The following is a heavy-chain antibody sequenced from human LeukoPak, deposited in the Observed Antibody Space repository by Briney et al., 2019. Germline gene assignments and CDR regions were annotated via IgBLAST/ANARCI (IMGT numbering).Heavy chain of an antibody. V-gene: IGHV3-23*01. CDR2: ISGTSGST. J-gene: IGHJ4*02. CDR3: ARDCYGDGLFDY. D-gene: IGHD4-17*01. CDR1: GFTFSSYA. Sequence: PGGSLRLSCAASGFTFSSYAMYWVRQAPGKGLEWVSAISGTSGSTDYADSVEGRFTISRDNTRNTLYLQMNSLRAEDTALYYCARDCYGDGLFDYWCQGTLVTVSS.